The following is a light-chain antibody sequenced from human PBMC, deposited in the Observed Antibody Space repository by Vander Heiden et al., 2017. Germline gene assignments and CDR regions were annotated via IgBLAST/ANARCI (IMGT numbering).Light chain of an antibody. CDR2: DAS. V-gene: IGKV3-11*01. J-gene: IGKJ3*01. Sequence: EIVLTQSPATLSLPPGESAALSCRASPSVITSLAWYQQKPGQAPRLLLYDASNRATGIPARFSGSGSVTDFTLTISSLEPEDFAVYYCQHRTRWPPLFTFGPGTKVDIK. CDR3: QHRTRWPPLFT. CDR1: PSVITS.